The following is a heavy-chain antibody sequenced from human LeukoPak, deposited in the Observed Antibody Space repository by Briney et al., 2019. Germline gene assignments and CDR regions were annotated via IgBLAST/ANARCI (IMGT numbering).Heavy chain of an antibody. CDR1: GFTFSSYS. D-gene: IGHD2-2*01. Sequence: GGSLRLSCAASGFTFSSYSMNWVRQAPGKWLEWVSYISSSSSTIYYADSVKGRFTISRDNAKNSLYLQMNSLRAEDTAVYYCARLGYCSSTSCLDAFDIWGQGTMVTVSS. CDR2: ISSSSSTI. CDR3: ARLGYCSSTSCLDAFDI. V-gene: IGHV3-48*01. J-gene: IGHJ3*02.